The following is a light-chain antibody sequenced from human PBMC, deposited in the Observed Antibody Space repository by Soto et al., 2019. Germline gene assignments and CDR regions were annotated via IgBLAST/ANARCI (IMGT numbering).Light chain of an antibody. Sequence: DIQMTQSPSTLSASVGDRVTITCRASQSIRSWLAWYQQKPGKAPNLLIYTASTLQSGVPSRFSGSGSGTDFTLTISSLQPEDFATYFCQQLNSYPLTFGQGTRLETK. J-gene: IGKJ5*01. CDR3: QQLNSYPLT. V-gene: IGKV1-5*01. CDR2: TAS. CDR1: QSIRSW.